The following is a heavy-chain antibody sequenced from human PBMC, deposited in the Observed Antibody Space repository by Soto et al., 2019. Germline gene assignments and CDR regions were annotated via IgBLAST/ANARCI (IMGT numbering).Heavy chain of an antibody. D-gene: IGHD6-25*01. CDR1: GFTFSDYY. CDR2: VSGDGGAK. Sequence: PWGSLRLSCAASGFTFSDYYMSWLRQAPEKGLEWVSYVSGDGGAKSYAYSVKCRFSISRDNAKNSLYLQMNSLRAEATPVYYCARVGSIASACTPEYRGQGTLVIFCS. CDR3: ARVGSIASACTPEY. V-gene: IGHV3-11*01. J-gene: IGHJ4*02.